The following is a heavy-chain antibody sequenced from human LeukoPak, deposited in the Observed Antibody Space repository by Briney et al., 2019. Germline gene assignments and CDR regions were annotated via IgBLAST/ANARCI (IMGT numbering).Heavy chain of an antibody. CDR1: GGSISSYY. D-gene: IGHD3-10*01. Sequence: SETLSLTCTVYGGSISSYYWSWVRQPAGKGLEWIGRIYSSGSTNYNPSLKSRVTMPVDTSKNQFSLKPSSVTAADTAVYYCARCYGSGSYYSYYFDYWGQGTLVTVSS. V-gene: IGHV4-4*07. CDR2: IYSSGST. J-gene: IGHJ4*02. CDR3: ARCYGSGSYYSYYFDY.